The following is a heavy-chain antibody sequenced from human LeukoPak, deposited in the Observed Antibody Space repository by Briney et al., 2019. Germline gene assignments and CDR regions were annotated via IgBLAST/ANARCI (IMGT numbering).Heavy chain of an antibody. CDR1: GFTFSSYW. V-gene: IGHV3-74*01. Sequence: QTGGSLRLSCAASGFTFSSYWMHWVRQAPGKGLVWVSRINSDGSSTSYADSVKGRFTISRDNAKNTLYLQMNSMRAEDTAVYYCARGEHYYDSSGYYLGRSDHTLDYWGQGTLVTVSS. CDR3: ARGEHYYDSSGYYLGRSDHTLDY. J-gene: IGHJ4*02. D-gene: IGHD3-22*01. CDR2: INSDGSST.